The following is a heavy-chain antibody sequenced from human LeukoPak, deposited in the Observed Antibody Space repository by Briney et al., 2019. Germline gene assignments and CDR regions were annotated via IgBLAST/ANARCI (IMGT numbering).Heavy chain of an antibody. CDR2: INHSGST. V-gene: IGHV4-34*01. Sequence: SETLSLTCAVYGGSFSGYYWSWLRQPPGKGLEWLGEINHSGSTNYNPSLKSRVTISVDTSENQFSLKLSSVTAADTAVYYCASARIGAAADLRYFDYWGQGTLVTVSS. D-gene: IGHD6-13*01. CDR1: GGSFSGYY. CDR3: ASARIGAAADLRYFDY. J-gene: IGHJ4*02.